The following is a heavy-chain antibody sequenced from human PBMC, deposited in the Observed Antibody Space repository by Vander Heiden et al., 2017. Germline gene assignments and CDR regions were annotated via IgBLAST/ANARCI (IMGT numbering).Heavy chain of an antibody. Sequence: QFQLVKSVAEVKKPAFSVNVSCKASGVTCSSYAISWLRQAPAQGLQWMGGIIAIFGTSNYEQKFQGRVTITADESTSTAYMELSSLRSEGTAVYYCARAGYSSPRTLRYWGQGTLVTVSS. CDR2: IIAIFGTS. D-gene: IGHD6-13*01. CDR1: GVTCSSYA. V-gene: IGHV1-69*01. J-gene: IGHJ4*02. CDR3: ARAGYSSPRTLRY.